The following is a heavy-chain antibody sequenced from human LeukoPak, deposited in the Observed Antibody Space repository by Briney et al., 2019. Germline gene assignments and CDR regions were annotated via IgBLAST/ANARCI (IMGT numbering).Heavy chain of an antibody. V-gene: IGHV1-2*02. Sequence: ASVKVSCKASGYTFTGYYMHWVRQAPGQGLEWMGWINPNSGGTNYAQKFQGRVTMTRDTSISTAYMELSRLRSDDTAVYYCARGYDSSGYYRSGAFDIWGQGTMVTVSS. CDR3: ARGYDSSGYYRSGAFDI. J-gene: IGHJ3*02. CDR2: INPNSGGT. CDR1: GYTFTGYY. D-gene: IGHD3-22*01.